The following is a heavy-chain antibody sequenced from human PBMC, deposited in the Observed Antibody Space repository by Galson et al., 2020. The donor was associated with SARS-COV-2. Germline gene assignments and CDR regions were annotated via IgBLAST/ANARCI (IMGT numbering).Heavy chain of an antibody. J-gene: IGHJ5*02. V-gene: IGHV3-23*01. D-gene: IGHD3-10*01. CDR2: TSGGGDHT. CDR3: AKDRPMGRGVRDSNWFDP. Sequence: GESLKISCAAPGFTLSSHAISWVRQAPGKGLEWGTATSGGGDHTYYADSVKSRFTISRDNSKNTLYLQMNTLRAEDTAVYYCAKDRPMGRGVRDSNWFDPWGQGTLVIVSS. CDR1: GFTLSSHA.